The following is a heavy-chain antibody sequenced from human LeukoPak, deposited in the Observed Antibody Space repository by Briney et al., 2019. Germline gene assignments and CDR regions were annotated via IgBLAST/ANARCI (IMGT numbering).Heavy chain of an antibody. V-gene: IGHV3-66*01. CDR1: GFTVSSNY. J-gene: IGHJ4*02. CDR3: ASEVGLVATGRPISGY. CDR2: IYSGGST. D-gene: IGHD5-12*01. Sequence: GGSLRLSCAATGFTVSSNYMSWVRQAPGKGLEWVSVIYSGGSTYYADSVKGRFTISRDNSKNTLYLQMNSLRAEDTAVYYCASEVGLVATGRPISGYWGQGTLVTVSS.